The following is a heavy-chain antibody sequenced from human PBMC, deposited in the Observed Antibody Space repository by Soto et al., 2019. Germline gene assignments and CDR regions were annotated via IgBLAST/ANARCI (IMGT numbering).Heavy chain of an antibody. D-gene: IGHD6-13*01. CDR3: AGYSSSWYGASHHKDAFDI. Sequence: QVTLKESGPVLVKPTETLTLICTVSGFSLSNARMGVSWIRQPPGKALEWLAHIFSNDEKSYSTSLKSRLTITKDTTKSQVVLTMTNMDPVDTATYYCAGYSSSWYGASHHKDAFDIWGQGTMVTVSS. J-gene: IGHJ3*02. V-gene: IGHV2-26*01. CDR2: IFSNDEK. CDR1: GFSLSNARMG.